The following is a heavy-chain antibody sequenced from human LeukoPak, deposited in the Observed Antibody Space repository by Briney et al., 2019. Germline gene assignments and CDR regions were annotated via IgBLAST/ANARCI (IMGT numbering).Heavy chain of an antibody. CDR2: INPNSGGT. Sequence: ASVKVSCKASEYTFTGYYMHWVRQAPGQGPEWMGWINPNSGGTNYARKLQGRVTMTRDTSISTAYMELSSLRSDDTAVYYCARGAATGALWYYYYYMDVWGKGTTVTVSS. J-gene: IGHJ6*03. D-gene: IGHD2-8*02. CDR1: EYTFTGYY. V-gene: IGHV1-2*02. CDR3: ARGAATGALWYYYYYMDV.